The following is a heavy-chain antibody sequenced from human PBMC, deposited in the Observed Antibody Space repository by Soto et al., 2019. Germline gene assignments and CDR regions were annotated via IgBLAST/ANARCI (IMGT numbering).Heavy chain of an antibody. J-gene: IGHJ6*02. CDR3: ATCSYYYYYYYGMDV. V-gene: IGHV4-34*01. CDR1: GGSFSGYY. Sequence: QVQLQQWGAGLLKPSETLSLTCAVYGGSFSGYYWSWIRQPPGKGLEWIGEINHSGSTNYNPSLKSRDTISVDTSKNQFSLKLSSVTAADTAVYYCATCSYYYYYYYGMDVWGQGTTVTVSS. CDR2: INHSGST. D-gene: IGHD2-15*01.